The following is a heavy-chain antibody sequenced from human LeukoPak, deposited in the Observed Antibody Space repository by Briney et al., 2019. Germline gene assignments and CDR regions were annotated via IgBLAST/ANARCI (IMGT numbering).Heavy chain of an antibody. V-gene: IGHV3-23*01. CDR1: GITLSNYG. J-gene: IGHJ4*02. D-gene: IGHD3-22*01. Sequence: PGGSLRLSCAVSGITLSNYGMSWVRQAPGKGLEWVAGISGSGGSTNYAASVKGRFTISRDNPKNTLYLQMNSLRAEDTAVYFCAKRGVVIRVILVGFHEEAYYFDSWGQGALVTVSS. CDR3: AKRGVVIRVILVGFHEEAYYFDS. CDR2: ISGSGGST.